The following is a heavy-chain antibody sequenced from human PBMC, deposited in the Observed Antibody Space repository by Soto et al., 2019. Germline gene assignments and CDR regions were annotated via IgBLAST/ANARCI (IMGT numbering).Heavy chain of an antibody. CDR3: AKGDLAYCVGDCPNVFDI. J-gene: IGHJ3*02. D-gene: IGHD2-21*02. CDR1: GGSISSGGYS. V-gene: IGHV4-30-2*01. Sequence: QLQLQESGSGLVKPSQTLSLTCAVSGGSISSGGYSWSWIRQPPGKGLEWIGYIYHSGSTYYNPSLKSQVTISVDRPKNQFSRKLGSVTAADPAVYYWAKGDLAYCVGDCPNVFDIWGKGKMVTV. CDR2: IYHSGST.